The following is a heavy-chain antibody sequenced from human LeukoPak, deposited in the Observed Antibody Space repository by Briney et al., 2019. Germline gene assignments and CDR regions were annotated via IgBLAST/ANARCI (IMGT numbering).Heavy chain of an antibody. CDR2: ISAYNGNT. J-gene: IGHJ5*02. V-gene: IGHV1-18*01. CDR3: ARSAARDSNWFDP. D-gene: IGHD6-13*01. CDR1: GYTFTSYG. Sequence: ASVKVSCKASGYTFTSYGISRVRQAPGQGLEWMGWISAYNGNTNYAQKLQGRATMTTDTSTSTAYMELRSLRSDDTAVYYCARSAARDSNWFDPWGQGTLVTVSS.